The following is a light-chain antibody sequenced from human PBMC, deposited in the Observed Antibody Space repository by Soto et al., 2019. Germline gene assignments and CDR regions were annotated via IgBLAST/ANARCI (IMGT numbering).Light chain of an antibody. CDR2: DAS. J-gene: IGKJ1*01. Sequence: DTQMTQSPSTLSASVGDIVTITCRASQNISTWLAWYQQKPGKAPKFLIYDASSLESGVPSRFSGSGSGTEFTLTSSSLQPDDFATYYWQQYNSFSPWAFGQGTKVRTK. V-gene: IGKV1-5*01. CDR3: QQYNSFSPWA. CDR1: QNISTW.